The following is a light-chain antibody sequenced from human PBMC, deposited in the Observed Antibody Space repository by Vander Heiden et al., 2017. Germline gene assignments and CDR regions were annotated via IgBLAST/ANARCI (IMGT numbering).Light chain of an antibody. Sequence: DIVMTQSTDSLAVSLGERATINCKSSQSILYNSNNKNYFAWYQQKPGQPPNLLIYWASTRESGVPDRFSGSGSGTDFTLTISSLQAEDVAVYYCQQYYSAPWTFGQGTKVEIK. J-gene: IGKJ1*01. CDR3: QQYYSAPWT. CDR1: QSILYNSNNKNY. V-gene: IGKV4-1*01. CDR2: WAS.